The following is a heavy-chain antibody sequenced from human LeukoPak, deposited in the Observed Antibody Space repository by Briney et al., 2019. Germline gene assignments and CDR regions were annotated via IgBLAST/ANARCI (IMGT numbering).Heavy chain of an antibody. CDR3: AKPRFKVGATLFDY. J-gene: IGHJ4*02. CDR2: IWYDGSNK. V-gene: IGHV3-33*06. D-gene: IGHD1-26*01. CDR1: GFTFSSYG. Sequence: GGSLRLSCAASGFTFSSYGIHWVRQAPGKGLEWVAVIWYDGSNKYYADSVKGRFTISRDNSKNTLYLQMSSLRAEDTAVYCCAKPRFKVGATLFDYWGQGTLVTVSS.